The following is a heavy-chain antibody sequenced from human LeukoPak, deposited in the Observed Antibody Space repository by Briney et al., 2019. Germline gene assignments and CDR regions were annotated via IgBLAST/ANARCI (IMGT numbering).Heavy chain of an antibody. CDR2: ISAYNGNT. CDR1: GYTFTSYG. J-gene: IGHJ4*02. CDR3: ARDGVDLMGIYPTDY. D-gene: IGHD3-16*02. Sequence: ASVKVSCKASGYTFTSYGISWVRQAPGQGLEWMGWISAYNGNTNYAQKLQGRVTMTTDTSTSTAYMELRSLRPDDTAVYYCARDGVDLMGIYPTDYWGQGTLVTVSS. V-gene: IGHV1-18*01.